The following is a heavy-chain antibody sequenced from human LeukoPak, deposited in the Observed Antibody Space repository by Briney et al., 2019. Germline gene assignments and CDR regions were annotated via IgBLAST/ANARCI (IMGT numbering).Heavy chain of an antibody. CDR3: ARERDGSGSYGVLDY. J-gene: IGHJ4*02. CDR1: GFTFSSYA. V-gene: IGHV3-21*01. CDR2: ISSSSSYI. D-gene: IGHD3-10*01. Sequence: GGSLRLSCAASGFTFSSYAMSWVRQAPGKGLEWVSSISSSSSYIYYADSVKGRFTISRDNAKNSLYLQMNSLRAEDTAVYYCARERDGSGSYGVLDYWGQGTLVTVSS.